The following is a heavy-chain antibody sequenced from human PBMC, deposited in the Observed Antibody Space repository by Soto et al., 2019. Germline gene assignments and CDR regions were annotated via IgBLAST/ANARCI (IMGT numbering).Heavy chain of an antibody. CDR1: GFTFSDYG. Sequence: VQMEESGGGVVQPGRSLRLTCAVSGFTFSDYGMHWVRQAPREGLEWVAVVSYDGSSEFYADSVKGRFTISRDNSKNTLHLQMNSLRPEDTAVYYCAKAGYCTRGNCYDYYRYGMDVWGQGTAVTVSS. CDR3: AKAGYCTRGNCYDYYRYGMDV. J-gene: IGHJ6*02. V-gene: IGHV3-30*18. CDR2: VSYDGSSE. D-gene: IGHD3-10*01.